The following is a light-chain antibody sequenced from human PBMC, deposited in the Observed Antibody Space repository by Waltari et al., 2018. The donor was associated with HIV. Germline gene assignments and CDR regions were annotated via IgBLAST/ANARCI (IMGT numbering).Light chain of an antibody. CDR3: ATWDDSLNSFWV. J-gene: IGLJ3*02. V-gene: IGLV1-47*01. CDR2: RNE. Sequence: QSVLTQPPSASGTPGQRVVISCSGGSSNIGNNFVYWYQQLPGSTPKLLSYRNEPRPSGVSARFSGSKSGTSASLAISGLRSEDEADYYCATWDDSLNSFWVFGGGTKVTVL. CDR1: SSNIGNNF.